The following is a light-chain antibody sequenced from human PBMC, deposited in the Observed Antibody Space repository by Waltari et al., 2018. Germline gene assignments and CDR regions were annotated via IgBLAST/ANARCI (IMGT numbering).Light chain of an antibody. V-gene: IGKV1-5*03. Sequence: DRVTITCRASQSISSWLAWFQKKPGKAPKLLIYKATTLESGVPSRFSGSGSGTEFTLTITSLQPDDFATYYCQQYNSHLLTFGGGTKVEIK. CDR2: KAT. CDR3: QQYNSHLLT. CDR1: QSISSW. J-gene: IGKJ4*01.